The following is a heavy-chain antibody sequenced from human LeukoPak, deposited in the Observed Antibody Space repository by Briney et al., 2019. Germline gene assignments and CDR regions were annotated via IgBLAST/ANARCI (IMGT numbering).Heavy chain of an antibody. D-gene: IGHD1-26*01. V-gene: IGHV3-43D*04. CDR3: AKEEKSRSWSEMDV. CDR2: IRWDGGGT. CDR1: AFSFDDYV. J-gene: IGHJ6*03. Sequence: PGGSLRLSSAASAFSFDDYVMHWVRPAPGKGLEWVSLIRWDGGGTFYTESVKGRFTISRDNSKNSLYLQMNSLKIEDTALYYCAKEEKSRSWSEMDVWGKGTTVIVSS.